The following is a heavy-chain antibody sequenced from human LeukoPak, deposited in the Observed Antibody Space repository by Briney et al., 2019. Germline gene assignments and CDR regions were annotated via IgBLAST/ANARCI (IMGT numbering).Heavy chain of an antibody. Sequence: GESLKISCKGSGYSFTSYWIGWVRPMPGKGLGWMGIIYPGDSDTRYSPSFQGQVTISADKSISTAYLQWSSLKASDTAMYYCARQRTRYCSSTSCSHYYYMDVWGKGTTVTVSS. CDR3: ARQRTRYCSSTSCSHYYYMDV. V-gene: IGHV5-51*01. CDR2: IYPGDSDT. D-gene: IGHD2-2*01. J-gene: IGHJ6*03. CDR1: GYSFTSYW.